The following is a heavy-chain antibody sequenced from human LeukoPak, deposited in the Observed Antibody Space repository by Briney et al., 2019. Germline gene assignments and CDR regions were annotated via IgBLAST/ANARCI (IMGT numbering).Heavy chain of an antibody. CDR3: ASGWGELLEAYYHGMDV. CDR2: INPSGGST. Sequence: ASVKVSCKASGYTFTSYYMHWVRQAPGQGLEWMGIINPSGGSTSYAQKFQGRVTMTRDTSTSTVYMELSSLRSEDTAVYYCASGWGELLEAYYHGMDVGGKGTTVTVSS. CDR1: GYTFTSYY. V-gene: IGHV1-46*01. J-gene: IGHJ6*04. D-gene: IGHD1-26*01.